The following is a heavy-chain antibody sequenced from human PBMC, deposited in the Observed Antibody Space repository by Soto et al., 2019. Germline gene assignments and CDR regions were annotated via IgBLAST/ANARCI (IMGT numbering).Heavy chain of an antibody. CDR1: GCTFSSYT. V-gene: IGHV1-69*02. CDR3: AIAPLPYHNGSGSPMDGFEP. CDR2: IIPILGIA. J-gene: IGHJ5*01. D-gene: IGHD3-10*01. Sequence: ASVKVSCTASGCTFSSYTISWVRPSPGQGFERMGRIIPILGIANYAQTFQGRITITADKSTSTAYMELSSLRSEDTSLYYCAIAPLPYHNGSGSPMDGFEPWGQGT.